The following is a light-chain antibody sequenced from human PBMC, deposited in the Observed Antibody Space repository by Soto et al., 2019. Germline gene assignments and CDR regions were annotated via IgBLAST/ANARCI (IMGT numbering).Light chain of an antibody. CDR2: DAS. V-gene: IGKV3-11*01. J-gene: IGKJ2*01. Sequence: EIVLTQSPATLSLSPGERATLSCRASQSVSSYLAWYQQKPGQAPRLLIYDASNRATGIPARFSGSGSGTDSTLTISSLEPEDFAVYYWQQRSNWPPYTCGQGTKLEIK. CDR3: QQRSNWPPYT. CDR1: QSVSSY.